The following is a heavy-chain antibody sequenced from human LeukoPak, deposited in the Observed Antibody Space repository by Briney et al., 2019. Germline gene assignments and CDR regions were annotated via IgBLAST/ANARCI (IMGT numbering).Heavy chain of an antibody. CDR3: AKVSSSSPAGMDV. CDR2: ISGSGSNT. J-gene: IGHJ6*02. CDR1: GFIFASYA. D-gene: IGHD6-13*01. V-gene: IGHV3-23*01. Sequence: GGSLKLSCAASGFIFASYAMSWVRRPPGKGLEWVSTISGSGSNTYYADSVKGQFTISRDNSKNTLYLQMNSLRVEDAAVYYCAKVSSSSPAGMDVWGQGTTVTVSS.